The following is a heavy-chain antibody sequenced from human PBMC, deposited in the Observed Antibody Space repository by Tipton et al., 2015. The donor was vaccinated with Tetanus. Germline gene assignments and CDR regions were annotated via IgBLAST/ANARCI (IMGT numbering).Heavy chain of an antibody. D-gene: IGHD6-13*01. CDR3: TTTAVGVPLDP. CDR1: GASISTTSYY. J-gene: IGHJ5*02. CDR2: VYYGGTP. Sequence: TLSLTCTVSGASISTTSYYWGWVRQPPGKGLECIGSVYYGGTPYYNPSLKSRVTISVDTSKNQFSLSLRSVTAADTAVYYCTTTAVGVPLDPWGQGTQVTVSS. V-gene: IGHV4-39*01.